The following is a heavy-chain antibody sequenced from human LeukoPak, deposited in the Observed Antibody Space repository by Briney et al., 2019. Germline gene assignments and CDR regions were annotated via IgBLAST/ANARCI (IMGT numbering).Heavy chain of an antibody. Sequence: GGSLRLSCAASGFSFSNYAMHWVRQAPGKGLEWVAVISYDGSSKYSADSVKGRFTISRDNSKNTLYLQMNSLRTDDTAVYYYAEDGTCSSASCYRFDPWGQGTLVTVSS. V-gene: IGHV3-30*04. CDR2: ISYDGSSK. D-gene: IGHD2-2*01. CDR3: AEDGTCSSASCYRFDP. CDR1: GFSFSNYA. J-gene: IGHJ5*02.